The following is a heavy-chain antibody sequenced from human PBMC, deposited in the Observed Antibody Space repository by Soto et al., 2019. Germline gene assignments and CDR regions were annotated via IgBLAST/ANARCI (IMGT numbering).Heavy chain of an antibody. CDR1: GYSFTHYV. D-gene: IGHD3-22*01. J-gene: IGHJ4*02. CDR3: VRDYASDSGVHLDF. Sequence: QVQLVQSGTEVKKPGASVKVSCKASGYSFTHYVIHWVRQAPGQRLEWMGWIGAGDGNTHYSQNFQGRVTITKDTSASTAYMQLSSLISEDTAVYYCVRDYASDSGVHLDFWGQGTLVTVSS. CDR2: IGAGDGNT. V-gene: IGHV1-3*01.